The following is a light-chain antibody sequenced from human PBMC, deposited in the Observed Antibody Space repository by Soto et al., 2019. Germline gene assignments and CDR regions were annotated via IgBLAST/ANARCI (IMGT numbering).Light chain of an antibody. CDR3: QQYYSSPPT. V-gene: IGKV4-1*01. Sequence: DIVMTQSPGSLAVSLGERATINCKSSQSLLYVSNNKNYLAWYQQKPGQPPNLLINWASTRESGVPDRFSGSGSGTDFTLTISSLQAEDVAVYFCQQYYSSPPTFGQGTKVEIK. CDR1: QSLLYVSNNKNY. J-gene: IGKJ2*01. CDR2: WAS.